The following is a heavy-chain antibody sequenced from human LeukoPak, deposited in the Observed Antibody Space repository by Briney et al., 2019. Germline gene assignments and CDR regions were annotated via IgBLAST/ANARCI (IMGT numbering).Heavy chain of an antibody. CDR2: IYTSGST. Sequence: PSETLSLTCTVSGGSISSYYWRWIRQPAGKGLEWIGRIYTSGSTNYNPSLKSRVTMSVDTSKNQFSLKLSSVTAADTAVYYCARHFPIDFWSGYSPRYFDYWGQGTLVTVSS. V-gene: IGHV4-4*07. CDR1: GGSISSYY. CDR3: ARHFPIDFWSGYSPRYFDY. D-gene: IGHD3-3*01. J-gene: IGHJ4*02.